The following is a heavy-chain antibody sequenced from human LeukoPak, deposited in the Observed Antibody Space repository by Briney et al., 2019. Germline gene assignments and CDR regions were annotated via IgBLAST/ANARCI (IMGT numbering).Heavy chain of an antibody. D-gene: IGHD5-12*01. J-gene: IGHJ4*02. V-gene: IGHV1-3*01. CDR3: ARDHNIVAPFDY. Sequence: GASVKVSCKASGYTFTSYAMHWVRQAPGQRLEWMGWINAGNGNTKYSQKFQGRVTITRDTSESTAYMELSSLRSEDTAVYYCARDHNIVAPFDYWGQGTLVTVSS. CDR2: INAGNGNT. CDR1: GYTFTSYA.